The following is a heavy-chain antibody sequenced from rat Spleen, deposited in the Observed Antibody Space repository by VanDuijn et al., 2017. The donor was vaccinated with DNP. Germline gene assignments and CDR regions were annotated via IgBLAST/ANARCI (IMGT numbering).Heavy chain of an antibody. Sequence: EVQLVESGGDLVQPGRSLKLSCVASGFTFNNYWMTWIRQVPGKGLEWVASITSSGGSTYYPDSVKGRFTISRDNAKNTLYLQMNSLRSEDTATYYCARMFYGYSDYWGQGVMVTVSS. J-gene: IGHJ2*01. CDR1: GFTFNNYW. D-gene: IGHD1-9*01. V-gene: IGHV5-31*01. CDR3: ARMFYGYSDY. CDR2: ITSSGGST.